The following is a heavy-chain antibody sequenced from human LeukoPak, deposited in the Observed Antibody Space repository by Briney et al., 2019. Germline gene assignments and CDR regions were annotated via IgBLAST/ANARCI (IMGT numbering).Heavy chain of an antibody. Sequence: GGSLRLSCVASGFTFSSSTMNWGRQAPGKGLELVSSMSSSSSCIYYADSVNGRFTISRDYAKHSLYLQMNSLRAEDTAVYYCARDNYYYDSSGYYHFDYWGQGTLVTVSS. J-gene: IGHJ4*02. CDR1: GFTFSSST. V-gene: IGHV3-21*01. D-gene: IGHD3-22*01. CDR2: MSSSSSCI. CDR3: ARDNYYYDSSGYYHFDY.